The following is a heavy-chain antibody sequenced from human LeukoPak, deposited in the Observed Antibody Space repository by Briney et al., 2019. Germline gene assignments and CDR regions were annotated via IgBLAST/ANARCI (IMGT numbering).Heavy chain of an antibody. CDR1: GGSISSYY. Sequence: SETLSLTCTVSGGSISSYYWSWIRQPPGKGLEWIGYIYYSGSTNYNPSLKSRVTISVDTSKNQFSLKLSSVTAADPAVYYCARQSSGAGTSYYYSMDAWGKGTPVTIS. CDR3: ARQSSGAGTSYYYSMDA. V-gene: IGHV4-59*01. D-gene: IGHD1-26*01. CDR2: IYYSGST. J-gene: IGHJ6*03.